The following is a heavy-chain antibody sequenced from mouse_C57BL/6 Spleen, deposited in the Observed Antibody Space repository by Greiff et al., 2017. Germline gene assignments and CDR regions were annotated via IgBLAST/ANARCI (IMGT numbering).Heavy chain of an antibody. CDR1: GFTFSSYT. J-gene: IGHJ3*01. V-gene: IGHV5-9*01. CDR3: ARQELGLFAY. Sequence: DVMLVESGGGLVKPGGSLKLSCAASGFTFSSYTMSWVRQTPEKRLEWVATISGGGGNTYYPDSVKGRFTISRDNAKNTLYLQMSSLRSEDTALYYCARQELGLFAYWGQGTLVTVSA. CDR2: ISGGGGNT. D-gene: IGHD4-1*01.